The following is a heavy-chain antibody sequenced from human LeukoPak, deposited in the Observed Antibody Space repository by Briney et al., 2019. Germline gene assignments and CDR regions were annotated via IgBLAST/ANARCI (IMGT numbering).Heavy chain of an antibody. Sequence: GGSLRLSCAASGFTFSSHWMNWVRQAPGKGLVWVSRINTDGSSTSYADSVKGRFTISRDNAKKTLYLQMNSLRAEDTAVYYCARDKPVYYDSSSRIFDYWGQGTLVTVSS. J-gene: IGHJ4*02. V-gene: IGHV3-74*01. CDR1: GFTFSSHW. CDR2: INTDGSST. D-gene: IGHD3-22*01. CDR3: ARDKPVYYDSSSRIFDY.